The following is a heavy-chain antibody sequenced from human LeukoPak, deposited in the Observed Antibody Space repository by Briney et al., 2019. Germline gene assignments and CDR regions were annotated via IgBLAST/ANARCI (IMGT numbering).Heavy chain of an antibody. J-gene: IGHJ4*02. CDR2: ISGSGGST. CDR1: GFTFSSYG. D-gene: IGHD2-21*02. Sequence: GSLRLSCAASGFTFSSYGMSWVRQAPGKGLEWVSAISGSGGSTYYADSVKGRFTISRDNSKNTLYLQMKSLRAEDTAVYYCAKDFVVVPGNVNYFDYWGQGTLVTVSS. V-gene: IGHV3-23*01. CDR3: AKDFVVVPGNVNYFDY.